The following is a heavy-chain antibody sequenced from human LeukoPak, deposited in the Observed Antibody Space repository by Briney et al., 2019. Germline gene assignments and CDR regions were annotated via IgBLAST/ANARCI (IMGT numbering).Heavy chain of an antibody. CDR2: IREDGRQT. Sequence: GGSLRLSCEASGFQFETYWLSWLRKAPGKGLEWLANIREDGRQTYYAESVKGRFVISRDNAKKSLFLHMDSLRPDDTAVYYCARDSTTLAPFDPWGQGTLVTVSS. J-gene: IGHJ5*02. CDR1: GFQFETYW. D-gene: IGHD1-1*01. V-gene: IGHV3-7*01. CDR3: ARDSTTLAPFDP.